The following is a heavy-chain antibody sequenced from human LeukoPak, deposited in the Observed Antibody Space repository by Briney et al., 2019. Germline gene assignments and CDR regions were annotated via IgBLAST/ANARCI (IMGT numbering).Heavy chain of an antibody. D-gene: IGHD3-22*01. CDR1: GFTFSSYG. Sequence: PGGSLRLSCAASGFTFSSYGMHWVRPAPGKGLEWGAFIRYDGSNKYYADSVKGRFTISRDNPKNTLYLQMNSLRAEDTAVYYCATRASDSSGTESGYWGQGTLVTVPS. V-gene: IGHV3-30*02. CDR3: ATRASDSSGTESGY. CDR2: IRYDGSNK. J-gene: IGHJ4*02.